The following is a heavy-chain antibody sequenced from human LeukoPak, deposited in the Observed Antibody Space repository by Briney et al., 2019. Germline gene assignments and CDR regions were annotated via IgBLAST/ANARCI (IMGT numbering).Heavy chain of an antibody. J-gene: IGHJ4*02. D-gene: IGHD6-19*01. CDR3: ASVPGIAVAGTDY. Sequence: GGSLRLSCAASGSTFSSYSMNWVRQAPGKGLEWVSSISSSSSYIYYADSVKGRFTISRDNAKNSLYLQMNSLRAEDTAVYYCASVPGIAVAGTDYWGQGTLVTVSS. CDR2: ISSSSSYI. CDR1: GSTFSSYS. V-gene: IGHV3-21*01.